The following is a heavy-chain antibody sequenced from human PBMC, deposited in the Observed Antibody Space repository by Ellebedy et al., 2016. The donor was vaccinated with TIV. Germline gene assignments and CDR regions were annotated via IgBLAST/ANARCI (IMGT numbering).Heavy chain of an antibody. CDR1: GYTFRSYF. J-gene: IGHJ4*02. CDR3: ATGSGWGAPFDH. CDR2: VNEYSGKT. Sequence: ASVKVSCXASGYTFRSYFFYWVRLAPGQGLEWMGWVNEYSGKTNYAQRLQGRVTMTTDTSTSTAYMDLRSLTTDDTAVYYCATGSGWGAPFDHWGQGTLVTVSS. V-gene: IGHV1-18*01. D-gene: IGHD6-19*01.